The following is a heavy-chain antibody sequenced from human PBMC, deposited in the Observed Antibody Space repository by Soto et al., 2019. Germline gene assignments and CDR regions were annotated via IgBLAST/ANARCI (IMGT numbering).Heavy chain of an antibody. CDR3: ARDKSYRYRGGGDAFDI. CDR2: ISSSSSYI. Sequence: EVQLVESGGGLVKPGGSLRLSCAASGFTFSSYSMNWVRQAPGKGLEWVSSISSSSSYIYYADSVKGRLTISRDNAKNSLYLQMNSLRAEDTAVYYCARDKSYRYRGGGDAFDIWGQGTMVTVSS. CDR1: GFTFSSYS. J-gene: IGHJ3*02. V-gene: IGHV3-21*01. D-gene: IGHD3-16*02.